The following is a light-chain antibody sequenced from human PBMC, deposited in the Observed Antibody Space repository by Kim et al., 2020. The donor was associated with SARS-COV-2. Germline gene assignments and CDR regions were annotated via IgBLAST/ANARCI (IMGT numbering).Light chain of an antibody. Sequence: QSALTQPRSVSWSPGQSVTISCTGTSSDVGGYSYVSWYQRHPGKAPKLMIYDVTKRPSGVPDRFSGSKSGNTASLTISGLQPEDEADYYCCSYAGSYTVVFGGGTQLTVL. CDR1: SSDVGGYSY. J-gene: IGLJ2*01. CDR3: CSYAGSYTVV. V-gene: IGLV2-11*01. CDR2: DVT.